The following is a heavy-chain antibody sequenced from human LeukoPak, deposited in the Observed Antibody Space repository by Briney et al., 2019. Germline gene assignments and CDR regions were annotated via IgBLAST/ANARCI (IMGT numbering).Heavy chain of an antibody. J-gene: IGHJ3*02. Sequence: GGSLRLSCAASGFTFSSYGMHWVRQAPGKGLEWVANIKHDGSAKFYVDSVKGRFTISRDNAKNLLYLQMNSLRAEDTAVYYCARDADLGTTITGGFDIWGQGTMVTVSS. D-gene: IGHD5-24*01. CDR2: IKHDGSAK. V-gene: IGHV3-7*01. CDR1: GFTFSSYG. CDR3: ARDADLGTTITGGFDI.